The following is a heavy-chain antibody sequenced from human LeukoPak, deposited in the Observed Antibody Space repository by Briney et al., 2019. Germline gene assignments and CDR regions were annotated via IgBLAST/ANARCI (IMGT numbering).Heavy chain of an antibody. D-gene: IGHD2-2*01. CDR2: IKSKTDGGTT. CDR1: GFTFSNAW. V-gene: IGHV3-15*01. Sequence: GGSLRLSCAASGFTFSNAWMSWVRQAPGKGLEWVGRIKSKTDGGTTDYAAPVKGRFTISRDDSKNTLYLQMNSLKTEDTAVYYCTTDISPIVVVPAADPPLWGQGTLVTVSS. CDR3: TTDISPIVVVPAADPPL. J-gene: IGHJ4*02.